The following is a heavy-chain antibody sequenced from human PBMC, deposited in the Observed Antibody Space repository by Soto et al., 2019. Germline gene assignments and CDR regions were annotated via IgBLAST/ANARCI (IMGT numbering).Heavy chain of an antibody. CDR3: ARDDYGGGIPFDI. J-gene: IGHJ3*02. D-gene: IGHD3-16*01. Sequence: QVQLVESGGGVVQPGRSLRLSCAASGFTFSTYGMHWVRQAPGKGLEWVAAIRDDGSNKYYADSMKGRFTISRDNSKNTVYLQMNSLGAEDTAVYYCARDDYGGGIPFDIWGQGTMVTVSS. V-gene: IGHV3-33*01. CDR2: IRDDGSNK. CDR1: GFTFSTYG.